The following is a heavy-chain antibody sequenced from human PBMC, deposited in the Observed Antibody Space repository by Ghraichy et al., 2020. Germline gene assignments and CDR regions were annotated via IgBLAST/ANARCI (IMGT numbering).Heavy chain of an antibody. CDR2: ISGYNGNT. V-gene: IGHV1-18*01. D-gene: IGHD3-3*01. Sequence: ASVKVSCKASGYTFTSYGLSWVRQAPGQGLEWMGWISGYNGNTNYAQKFQGRVTMTTDTSTSTAYMELRSLRSDDTAVYYCARDLSDDLVLDYWGQGTLVTVSS. J-gene: IGHJ4*02. CDR1: GYTFTSYG. CDR3: ARDLSDDLVLDY.